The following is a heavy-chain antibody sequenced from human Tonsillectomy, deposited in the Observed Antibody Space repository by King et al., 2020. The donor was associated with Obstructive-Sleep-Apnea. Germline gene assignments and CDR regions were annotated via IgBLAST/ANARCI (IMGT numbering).Heavy chain of an antibody. CDR3: AKEGSWNEDFDY. CDR1: GVTFSSYG. CDR2: ISGSGGTT. Sequence: VQLLESGGGLVQPGGSLRLSCAASGVTFSSYGMSWVRQAPGKGLEWVSGISGSGGTTYYADSVKGRFTISRDNSKNTLYLQMTSLRAEDTAVYYCAKEGSWNEDFDYWGQGTLVTVSS. D-gene: IGHD1-1*01. J-gene: IGHJ4*02. V-gene: IGHV3-23*01.